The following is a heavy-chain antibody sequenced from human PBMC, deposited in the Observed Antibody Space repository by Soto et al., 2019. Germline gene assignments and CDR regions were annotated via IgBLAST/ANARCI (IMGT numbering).Heavy chain of an antibody. D-gene: IGHD1-26*01. J-gene: IGHJ1*01. CDR2: IYYSGST. CDR3: ARDRSGSYYGGFQH. Sequence: QLQLQESGPGLVKPSETLSLTCTVSGGSISSSSYYWGWIRQPPGKGLEWIGSIYYSGSTYYNPSLKSRVTITVDTSKDQFSLTLSTVTAADTAVYYCARDRSGSYYGGFQHWGQSTLVTVAS. CDR1: GGSISSSSYY. V-gene: IGHV4-39*02.